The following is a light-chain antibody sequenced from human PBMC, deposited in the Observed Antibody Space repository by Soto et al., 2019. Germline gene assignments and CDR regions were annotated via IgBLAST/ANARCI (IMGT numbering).Light chain of an antibody. CDR3: QTYNSAPST. CDR2: AAS. CDR1: QGINNY. J-gene: IGKJ5*01. Sequence: DIQMTQSPSSLSASVGDRVTITCRASQGINNYLAWYHQRPGNPPKLLIYAASTLQTGVPSRFSGSGSGTDFTLTITGLQPEDFATYYCQTYNSAPSTFGQGTRLDIK. V-gene: IGKV1-27*01.